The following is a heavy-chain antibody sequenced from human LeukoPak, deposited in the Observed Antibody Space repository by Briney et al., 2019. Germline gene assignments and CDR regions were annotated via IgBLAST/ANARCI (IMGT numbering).Heavy chain of an antibody. J-gene: IGHJ4*02. V-gene: IGHV3-74*01. CDR3: ATGMTTVTTFYFDY. D-gene: IGHD4-17*01. CDR2: INSDGSST. Sequence: PGGSLRLSCEASGFTFSSYWMHWGRQAPGKGLVWVSRINSDGSSTSYADSVKGRFTISRDNAKNTLYLQMNSLRAEGTAVYYCATGMTTVTTFYFDYWGQGTLVTVSS. CDR1: GFTFSSYW.